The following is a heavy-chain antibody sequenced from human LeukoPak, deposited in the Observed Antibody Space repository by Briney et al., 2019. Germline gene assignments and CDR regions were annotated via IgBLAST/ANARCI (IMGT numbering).Heavy chain of an antibody. D-gene: IGHD3-10*01. Sequence: PGGSLRLSCATSGFTFSSYSMNWVRQAPGKGLEWVSYISSSSSTIYYADSVKGRFTTSRDNAKNSLYLQMNSLRAEDTAVYYCAREGGGGMFGITMVRGTFDYWGQGTLVTVSS. CDR2: ISSSSSTI. CDR3: AREGGGGMFGITMVRGTFDY. J-gene: IGHJ4*02. CDR1: GFTFSSYS. V-gene: IGHV3-48*04.